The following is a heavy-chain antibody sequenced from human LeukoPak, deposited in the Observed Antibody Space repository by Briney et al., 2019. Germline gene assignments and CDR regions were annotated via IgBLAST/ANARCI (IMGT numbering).Heavy chain of an antibody. J-gene: IGHJ4*02. Sequence: GGSLRLSCAASGFTFSSNYMSWVRQAPGKGLEWASVIYSGGSTYYADSVKGRFTISRDNSKNTLYLQMNSLRAEDTAVYYCATHCSSTSCPIEFDYWGQGTLVTVSS. CDR3: ATHCSSTSCPIEFDY. V-gene: IGHV3-66*01. CDR2: IYSGGST. CDR1: GFTFSSNY. D-gene: IGHD2-2*01.